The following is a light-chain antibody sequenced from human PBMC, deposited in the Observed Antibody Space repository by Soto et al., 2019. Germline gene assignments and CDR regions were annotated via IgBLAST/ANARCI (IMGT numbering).Light chain of an antibody. V-gene: IGKV3-11*01. CDR1: QSVTTY. Sequence: EIVLTQSPATLSLSPGERATLSCRASQSVTTYLAWYQQRPGQAPRLLIYDASKRATGIPARFSGSGSGTDFTLTISSLEPEDFAVYYCQQSSTCPRLFGGGTKVEIK. J-gene: IGKJ4*01. CDR2: DAS. CDR3: QQSSTCPRL.